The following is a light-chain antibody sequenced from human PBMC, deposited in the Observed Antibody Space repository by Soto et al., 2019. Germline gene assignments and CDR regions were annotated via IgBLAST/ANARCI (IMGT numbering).Light chain of an antibody. J-gene: IGKJ1*01. CDR1: QDIAIY. Sequence: IHLTQSPSSLSSSFGDRVTITFLASQDIAIYLAWYQQKPGEAPKLLIYAASTLYGGVPSRFSGSGSGTDFALTITSLQAEDFATYYCQQYYSYPRTFGQGTKVDIK. CDR3: QQYYSYPRT. CDR2: AAS. V-gene: IGKV1-9*01.